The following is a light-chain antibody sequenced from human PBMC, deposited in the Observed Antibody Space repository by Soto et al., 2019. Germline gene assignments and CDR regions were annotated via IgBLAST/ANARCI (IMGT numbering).Light chain of an antibody. V-gene: IGKV1-39*01. CDR3: QQSYSTPRT. CDR2: AAS. Sequence: DIQMTQSPSSLSASVGDRVTITCRASQSISSYLNWYQQKPGKAPKLLIYAASSLQSGVPSRFRCSGFWAEFHLTISSLQPEDFATYYCQQSYSTPRTFGQGTKVEIK. CDR1: QSISSY. J-gene: IGKJ1*01.